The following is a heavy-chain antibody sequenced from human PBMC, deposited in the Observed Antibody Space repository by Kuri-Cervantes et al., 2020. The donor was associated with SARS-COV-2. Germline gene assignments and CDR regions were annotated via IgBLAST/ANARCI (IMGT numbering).Heavy chain of an antibody. CDR3: VRGTEDYSGARSFFDS. J-gene: IGHJ4*02. CDR1: GFSFSTYW. Sequence: GESLKISCAASGFSFSTYWMNWVRQAPGKGLEWVAVISGTRGSTFYGDSVKGRFTISRDNSKNILYLEMESLRAEDTAIYYCVRGTEDYSGARSFFDSWGQGTPVTVSS. CDR2: ISGTRGST. D-gene: IGHD4-11*01. V-gene: IGHV3-23*01.